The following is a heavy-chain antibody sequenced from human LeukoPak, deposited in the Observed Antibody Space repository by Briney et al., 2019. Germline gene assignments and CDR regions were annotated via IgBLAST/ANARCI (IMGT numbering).Heavy chain of an antibody. V-gene: IGHV4-34*01. CDR2: INHSGST. J-gene: IGHJ4*02. D-gene: IGHD3-10*01. CDR1: GGSFSGYY. Sequence: SETLSLTCAVYGGSFSGYYWSWIRQPPGKGLEWIGEINHSGSTNYNPSLKSRVTISVDTSKNQFSLKLSSVPAADTAVYYCSRGSIIWFGASTCVYSGQGTLVTVSS. CDR3: SRGSIIWFGASTCVY.